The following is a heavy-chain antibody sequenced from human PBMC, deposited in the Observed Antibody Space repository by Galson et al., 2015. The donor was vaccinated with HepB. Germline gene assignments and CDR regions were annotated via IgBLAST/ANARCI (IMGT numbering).Heavy chain of an antibody. CDR3: ARASRVYYYYGMDV. V-gene: IGHV3-48*01. Sequence: SLRLSCAASGFTFSSYSMNWVRQAPGKGLEWVSYISSSSSTIYYADSVKGRFTISRDNAKNSLYLQMNSLRAEDTAVYYCARASRVYYYYGMDVWGQGTTVTVSS. CDR2: ISSSSSTI. CDR1: GFTFSSYS. J-gene: IGHJ6*02.